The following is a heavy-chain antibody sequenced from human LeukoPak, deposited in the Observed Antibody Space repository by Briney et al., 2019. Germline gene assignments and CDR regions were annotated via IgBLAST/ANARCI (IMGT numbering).Heavy chain of an antibody. CDR1: GYTFTSYY. V-gene: IGHV1-46*01. J-gene: IGHJ6*03. Sequence: GASVKVSCKASGYTFTSYYMHWVRQAPGQGLEWMGLINPTGGSTGYAQKFQGRVTMTRDMSTSTAYMELSSLRSEDTAVYYCARRSSNGAYYYYYYYMDVWGKGTTVTISS. CDR3: ARRSSNGAYYYYYYYMDV. D-gene: IGHD4-17*01. CDR2: INPTGGST.